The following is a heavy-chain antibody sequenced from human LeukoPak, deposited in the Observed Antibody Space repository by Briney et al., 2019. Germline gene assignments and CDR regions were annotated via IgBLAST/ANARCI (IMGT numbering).Heavy chain of an antibody. CDR2: ISGSGGST. CDR3: ARGGASGSYYPFYYYYYMDV. CDR1: RFIFDNYG. Sequence: PGGTLRLSCAASRFIFDNYGMTWVRQAPGKGLEWVSAISGSGGSTYYADSVKGRFTISRDNSKNTLYLQMNSLRAEDTAVYYCARGGASGSYYPFYYYYYMDVWGKGTTVTISS. J-gene: IGHJ6*03. D-gene: IGHD3-10*01. V-gene: IGHV3-23*01.